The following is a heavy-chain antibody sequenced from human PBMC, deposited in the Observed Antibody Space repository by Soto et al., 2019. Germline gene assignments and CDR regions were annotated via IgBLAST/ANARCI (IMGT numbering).Heavy chain of an antibody. Sequence: QVQLVQSGAEVKKPGASVKVSCKASGYTFTSYYMHWVRQAPGQGLEWMGIINPSGGSTSYAQKFQGRVTMTRDTATSTVYMELSSLRSEDAAVYYCARVQGPSSTRGYYYYGMDVWGQGTTVTVSS. CDR3: ARVQGPSSTRGYYYYGMDV. J-gene: IGHJ6*02. CDR1: GYTFTSYY. CDR2: INPSGGST. V-gene: IGHV1-46*01. D-gene: IGHD2-2*01.